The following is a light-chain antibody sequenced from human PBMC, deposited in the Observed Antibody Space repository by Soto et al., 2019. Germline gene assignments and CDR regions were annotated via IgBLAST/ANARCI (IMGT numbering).Light chain of an antibody. CDR2: DAS. CDR3: QQYDNYPLT. V-gene: IGKV1-5*01. J-gene: IGKJ4*01. Sequence: EIKMTKSPATLSASVGDRVTITCRASQSVRSWLAWYQQKPGTAPKLLIFDASRLESGVPSRFSGSASGTEFTLTISSLQPDDFATYYCQQYDNYPLTFGGGTKVDIK. CDR1: QSVRSW.